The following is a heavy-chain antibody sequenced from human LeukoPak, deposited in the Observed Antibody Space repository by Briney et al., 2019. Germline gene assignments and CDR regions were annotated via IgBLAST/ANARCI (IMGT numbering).Heavy chain of an antibody. Sequence: SETLSHTCTVSGGSISSSSYYWGWIRQPPGKGLEWIGSIYYSGSTYYNPSLKSRVTISVDTSKNQFSLKLSSVTAADTAVYYCARDVMSIYYVDVWGEGTTVTISS. V-gene: IGHV4-39*07. CDR1: GGSISSSSYY. CDR3: ARDVMSIYYVDV. CDR2: IYYSGST. J-gene: IGHJ6*03. D-gene: IGHD2-21*01.